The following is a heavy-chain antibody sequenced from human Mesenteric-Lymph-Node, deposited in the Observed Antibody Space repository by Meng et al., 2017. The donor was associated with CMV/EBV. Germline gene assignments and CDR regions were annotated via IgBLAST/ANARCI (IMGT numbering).Heavy chain of an antibody. CDR1: GGSLSGYS. CDR3: ARDTGLQGYGLDV. CDR2: IYYSGST. J-gene: IGHJ6*02. Sequence: SETLSLTCAVYGGSLSGYSWSWIRQPPGKGLEWIGYIYYSGSTNYNPSLKSRVTISVDTSKSQFSLKLNSVTAVDTAVYYCARDTGLQGYGLDVWGQGTTVTVSS. V-gene: IGHV4-59*01. D-gene: IGHD4-11*01.